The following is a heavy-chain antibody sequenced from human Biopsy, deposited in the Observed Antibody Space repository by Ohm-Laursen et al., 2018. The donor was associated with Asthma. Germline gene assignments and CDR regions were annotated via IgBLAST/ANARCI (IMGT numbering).Heavy chain of an antibody. CDR2: IYYSGST. V-gene: IGHV4-39*01. J-gene: IGHJ4*02. CDR1: GGSISSSSYY. CDR3: VSPPGY. Sequence: SDTLSLTWTASGGSISSSSYYWGWIRRPPGKGLEFIGTIYYSGSTYYNPSLKSRVTLSVDASKNQFSLKLTSVTAADTAVYYCVSPPGYWGQGTRVTVSS.